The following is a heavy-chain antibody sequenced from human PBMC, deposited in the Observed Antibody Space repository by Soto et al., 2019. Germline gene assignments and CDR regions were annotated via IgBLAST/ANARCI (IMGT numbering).Heavy chain of an antibody. J-gene: IGHJ4*02. V-gene: IGHV3-30*18. Sequence: QVQLVESGGGVVQAGRSLRLSCAASGFTFSLYGMHWVRQAPGKGLEWVAVISYDGSKKYYADSVKGRFTISRDNSKNTLYLQMNSLRAEDTAVFYCAKDLSQKEESAGEVDYWGQGTLVTVSS. D-gene: IGHD6-13*01. CDR2: ISYDGSKK. CDR3: AKDLSQKEESAGEVDY. CDR1: GFTFSLYG.